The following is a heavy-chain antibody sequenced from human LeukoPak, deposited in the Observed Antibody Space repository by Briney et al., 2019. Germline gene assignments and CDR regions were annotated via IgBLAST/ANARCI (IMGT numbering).Heavy chain of an antibody. D-gene: IGHD3-22*01. J-gene: IGHJ4*02. V-gene: IGHV3-53*01. CDR3: AREYRDYYDSSGNYLDF. CDR2: IYSGGSK. CDR1: GFTVSSNS. Sequence: GGSLRLSCTVSGFTVSSNSMSWVRQAPGKGLEWVSFIYSGGSKQNSESGKGRFTISRDNSNNTLYLQMNSLRAEDTAVYYCAREYRDYYDSSGNYLDFWGQGTLVTVSS.